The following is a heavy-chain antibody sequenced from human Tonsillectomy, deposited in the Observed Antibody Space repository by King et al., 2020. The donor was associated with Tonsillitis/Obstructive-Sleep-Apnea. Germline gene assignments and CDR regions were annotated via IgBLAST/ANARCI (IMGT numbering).Heavy chain of an antibody. V-gene: IGHV3-30*04. CDR2: ISYDGSNK. J-gene: IGHJ4*02. CDR1: GFTFSSYA. D-gene: IGHD2-21*01. Sequence: VQLVESGGGVVQPGRSLRLSCAASGFTFSSYAMHWVRQAPGKGLEWVAVISYDGSNKYYADTVKGRFTISRDNSKNTLDLQMNSLRAEDTAVYYCARGQVLVVIASHFDYWGQGTLVTVSS. CDR3: ARGQVLVVIASHFDY.